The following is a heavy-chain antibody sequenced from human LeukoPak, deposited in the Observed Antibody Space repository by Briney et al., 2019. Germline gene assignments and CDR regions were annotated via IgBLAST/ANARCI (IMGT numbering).Heavy chain of an antibody. CDR1: GFTFGDYA. J-gene: IGHJ6*02. Sequence: GGSLRLSCTASGFTFGDYAMTWVRHAPGKGLEWVGFIRSKAYGATMEYAASVEGRFTISRDDSKSIAYLLMNSLKTEDTAVYYCARGPSGLWRYNGMDVWGQGTTVTVSS. D-gene: IGHD2-21*01. V-gene: IGHV3-49*04. CDR2: IRSKAYGATM. CDR3: ARGPSGLWRYNGMDV.